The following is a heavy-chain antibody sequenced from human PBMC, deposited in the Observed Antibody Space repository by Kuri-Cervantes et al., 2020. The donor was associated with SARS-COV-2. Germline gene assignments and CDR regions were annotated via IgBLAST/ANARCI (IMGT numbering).Heavy chain of an antibody. CDR3: ARDQGAHIAVAVVFDY. CDR1: GITFSSYA. J-gene: IGHJ4*02. Sequence: GESLKISRSASGITFSSYAMHWVRQAPGKGLEYVSAISSNGGSTYYADPVKGRFTNSRDNSKNTLYLQMNSPRAEDTAVYYCARDQGAHIAVAVVFDYWGQGTLVTVSS. CDR2: ISSNGGST. V-gene: IGHV3-64*04. D-gene: IGHD6-19*01.